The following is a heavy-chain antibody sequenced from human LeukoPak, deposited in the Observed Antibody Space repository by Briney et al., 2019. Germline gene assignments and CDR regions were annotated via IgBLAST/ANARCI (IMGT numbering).Heavy chain of an antibody. CDR2: IKGDGSST. CDR1: AFTFNNYW. CDR3: ARDRGSSIVGSDFDS. J-gene: IGHJ4*02. D-gene: IGHD1-26*01. V-gene: IGHV3-74*01. Sequence: AGGSLRLSCVASAFTFNNYWMHWVRQAPGKGLVWVSRIKGDGSSTNYADSVRGRFTISRDNAKNSEFLQMNSLRVEDTAVYYCARDRGSSIVGSDFDSWGQGTLVTVSS.